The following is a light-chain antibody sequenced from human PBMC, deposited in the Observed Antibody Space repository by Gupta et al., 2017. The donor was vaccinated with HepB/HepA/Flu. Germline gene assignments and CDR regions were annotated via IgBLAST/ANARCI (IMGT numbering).Light chain of an antibody. Sequence: DIQMTQSPSSLSASVGGRVTITCRASQSVSTYLNWYQHKPGKAPKVLIYGASNLQSGVPSRFSGSGSGTEFTLTISRLQPEDFATYYCQQTDSPPITFGQGTTVDIK. J-gene: IGKJ3*01. CDR1: QSVSTY. CDR3: QQTDSPPIT. V-gene: IGKV1-39*01. CDR2: GAS.